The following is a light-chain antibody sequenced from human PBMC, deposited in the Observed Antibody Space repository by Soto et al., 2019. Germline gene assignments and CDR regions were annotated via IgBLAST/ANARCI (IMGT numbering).Light chain of an antibody. CDR2: DVS. CDR1: SSDGGGYNY. CDR3: SSYTSSSTRV. J-gene: IGLJ2*01. V-gene: IGLV2-14*01. Sequence: QSALTQPASVSGSPGQSITISCTGTSSDGGGYNYVSWYQQHPGKAPKLMIYDVSNRPSGVSNRFSGSKSGNTASLTISGLQPEDEADYYCSSYTSSSTRVFGGGTQLTVL.